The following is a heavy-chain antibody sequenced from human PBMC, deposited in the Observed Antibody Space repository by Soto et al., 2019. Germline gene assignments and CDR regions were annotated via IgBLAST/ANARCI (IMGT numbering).Heavy chain of an antibody. CDR3: PTWHKREQAFDV. J-gene: IGHJ3*01. CDR2: LYDVDGS. V-gene: IGHV3-53*01. D-gene: IGHD1-1*01. Sequence: DVQLVESGGGLIQPGESLRLSCAAFGLTISGKKYVAWVRQAPGKGLEWVSALYDVDGSFYADSVTGRFTTSSDSSKTTVYLQRNDLRPEDTAVYYCPTWHKREQAFDVWGKGTRVTSLQ. CDR1: GLTISGKKY.